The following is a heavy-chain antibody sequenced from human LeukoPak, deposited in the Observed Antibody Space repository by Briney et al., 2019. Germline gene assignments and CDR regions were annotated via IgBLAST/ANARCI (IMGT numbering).Heavy chain of an antibody. Sequence: ATVKVSCKASGYTFTSYDINWVRQATGQGLEWMGWMNPNSGNTGYAQKFQGRVTMTRNTSISTAYMELSSLRSEDTAVYYCARASYSSGPSRPWGQGTLVTVSS. CDR2: MNPNSGNT. D-gene: IGHD6-19*01. V-gene: IGHV1-8*01. CDR3: ARASYSSGPSRP. J-gene: IGHJ4*02. CDR1: GYTFTSYD.